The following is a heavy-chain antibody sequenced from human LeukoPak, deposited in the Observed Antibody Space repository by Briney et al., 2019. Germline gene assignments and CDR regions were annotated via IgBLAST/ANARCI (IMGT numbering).Heavy chain of an antibody. Sequence: GGSLRLSCAASGFTVSSNYMSWVRQAPGKGLEWVSVIYSGGSTYYADSVKGRFTISRDNAKNSLYLQMNSLRAQDTAVYYCARGQIPRGYDISTGYYIGPHFDYWGQGTLVTVSS. CDR1: GFTVSSNY. CDR3: ARGQIPRGYDISTGYYIGPHFDY. D-gene: IGHD3-9*01. V-gene: IGHV3-53*01. CDR2: IYSGGST. J-gene: IGHJ4*02.